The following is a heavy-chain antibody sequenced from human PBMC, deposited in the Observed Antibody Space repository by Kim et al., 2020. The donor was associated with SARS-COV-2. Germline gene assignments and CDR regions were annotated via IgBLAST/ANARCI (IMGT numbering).Heavy chain of an antibody. CDR1: GFSFGDYA. V-gene: IGHV3-49*03. J-gene: IGHJ6*02. CDR2: IRSKAYGGTT. Sequence: GGSLRLSCTASGFSFGDYAMSWFRQAPGKGLEWVGFIRSKAYGGTTEHAASVKGRFTISRDDSKSIAHLQMNSLKTEDTAVYYCTRDKNKAFRYYGMDVWGQGTTVTVSS. CDR3: TRDKNKAFRYYGMDV.